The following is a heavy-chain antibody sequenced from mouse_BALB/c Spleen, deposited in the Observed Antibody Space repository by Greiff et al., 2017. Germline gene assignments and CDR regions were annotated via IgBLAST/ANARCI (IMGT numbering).Heavy chain of an antibody. CDR2: IRNKANGYTT. CDR1: GFTFTDYY. V-gene: IGHV7-3*02. J-gene: IGHJ2*01. CDR3: ARDMKAPFDY. Sequence: DVKLVESGGGLVQPGGSLRLSCATSGFTFTDYYMSWVRQPPGKALEWLGFIRNKANGYTTEYSASVKGRFTISRDNSQSILYLQMNTLRAEDSATYYCARDMKAPFDYWGQGTTLTVSS.